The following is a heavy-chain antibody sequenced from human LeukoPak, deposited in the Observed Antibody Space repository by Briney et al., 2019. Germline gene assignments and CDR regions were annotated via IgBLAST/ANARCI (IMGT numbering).Heavy chain of an antibody. CDR2: INHSGST. V-gene: IGHV4-34*01. D-gene: IGHD2-15*01. J-gene: IGHJ4*02. CDR3: ARGLVGYCSGGSCYSKGLHYFDY. CDR1: GGSFSVYY. Sequence: SETLSLTCAVYGGSFSVYYWSWIRQPPGKGLEWIGEINHSGSTSYNPSLKSRVTISVDTSKNQFSLKLSSVTAADTAVYYCARGLVGYCSGGSCYSKGLHYFDYWGQGTLVTVSS.